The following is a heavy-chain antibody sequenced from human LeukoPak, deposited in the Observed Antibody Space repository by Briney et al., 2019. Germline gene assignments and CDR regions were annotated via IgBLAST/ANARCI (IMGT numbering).Heavy chain of an antibody. J-gene: IGHJ1*01. CDR1: GFTFSSYW. D-gene: IGHD6-13*01. Sequence: PGGSLRLSCAAPGFTFSSYWMSCVRQAQGKGLEWVANIKQDGSEKYYVDSVRGRFTISRDNAKNSLYLQMNSLRAEDTAVYYSSLEGSSWYRYFQHWGQGTLVTVSS. CDR2: IKQDGSEK. CDR3: SLEGSSWYRYFQH. V-gene: IGHV3-7*05.